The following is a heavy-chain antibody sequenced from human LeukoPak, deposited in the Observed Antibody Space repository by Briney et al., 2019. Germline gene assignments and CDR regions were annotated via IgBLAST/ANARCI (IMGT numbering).Heavy chain of an antibody. CDR2: IYYSGSP. CDR3: ARARRIGQWLRLRSDGLDI. Sequence: SETLSLTCTVSGGSLSSYYGRWIRPPPGGGLEWVGYIYYSGSPNYNRSFKGRVPISVETPKNQFSLKLNSLTAADTAVYYCARARRIGQWLRLRSDGLDIWGQGTMVTASS. D-gene: IGHD6-19*01. CDR1: GGSLSSYY. J-gene: IGHJ3*02. V-gene: IGHV4-59*01.